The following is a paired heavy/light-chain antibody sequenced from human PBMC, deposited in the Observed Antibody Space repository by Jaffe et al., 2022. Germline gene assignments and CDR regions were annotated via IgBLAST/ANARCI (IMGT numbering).Heavy chain of an antibody. J-gene: IGHJ3*02. CDR1: GFPFSSYA. CDR3: AKELVLVVYVGPYDAFDI. D-gene: IGHD2-8*02. V-gene: IGHV3-23*01. Sequence: LLLESGGGLVQPGGSLRLSCAASGFPFSSYAMSWVRQAPGKGLEWVSTISPGSSGTYYADSVKGRFTISRDNSKNTVYLQMNSLRVEDTAIYYCAKELVLVVYVGPYDAFDIWGQGTIVTVSS. CDR2: ISPGSSGT.
Light chain of an antibody. Sequence: QSALTQPASVSGSPGQSITISCTGTSSDVGSSNLVSWYQQHPGKAPKLIIYEVSKRPSGISSHFSGSKSGNTASLTISGLQAEDEADYYCCSYAGSTTFVVFGGGTKLTVL. J-gene: IGLJ2*01. CDR1: SSDVGSSNL. CDR2: EVS. CDR3: CSYAGSTTFVV. V-gene: IGLV2-23*02.